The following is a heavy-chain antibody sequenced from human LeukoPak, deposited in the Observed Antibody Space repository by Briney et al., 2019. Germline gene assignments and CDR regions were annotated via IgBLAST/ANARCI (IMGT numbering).Heavy chain of an antibody. Sequence: PGGSLRLSCAASGFTFSSYEMNWVRQAPGKGLEWVSYISSSGSTIYYADSVKGRFTISRDNAKNSLYLQMNSLRAEDTAVYYCARVGDYVWGSYRYYFDYWGQGTLVTVSS. CDR3: ARVGDYVWGSYRYYFDY. J-gene: IGHJ4*02. D-gene: IGHD3-16*02. CDR2: ISSSGSTI. CDR1: GFTFSSYE. V-gene: IGHV3-48*03.